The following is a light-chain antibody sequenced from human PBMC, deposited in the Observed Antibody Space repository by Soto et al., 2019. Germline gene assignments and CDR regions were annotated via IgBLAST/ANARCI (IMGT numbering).Light chain of an antibody. CDR2: STN. CDR3: VIYMGSGISV. CDR1: SGSVTSMYY. V-gene: IGLV8-61*01. Sequence: QTVVTQEPSFSVSPGGTVTLTCGLTSGSVTSMYYPSGYQQTPGQTPRTLIYSTNTRSSGVPDRFSGSILGNKAALTITGAQADDESDYYCVIYMGSGISVFGGWTKLTVL. J-gene: IGLJ3*02.